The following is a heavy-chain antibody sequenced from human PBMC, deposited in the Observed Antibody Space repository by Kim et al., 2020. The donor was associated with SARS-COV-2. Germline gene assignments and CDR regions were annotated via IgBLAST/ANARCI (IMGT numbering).Heavy chain of an antibody. Sequence: PSLKSRVTISVDTSKNQFSLKLSSVTAADTAVYYCARKIGGKRWLQLFDYWGQGTLVTVSS. D-gene: IGHD5-12*01. J-gene: IGHJ4*02. V-gene: IGHV4-34*01. CDR3: ARKIGGKRWLQLFDY.